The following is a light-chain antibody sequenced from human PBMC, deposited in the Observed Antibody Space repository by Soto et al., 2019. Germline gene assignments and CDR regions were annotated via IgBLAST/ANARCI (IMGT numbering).Light chain of an antibody. J-gene: IGKJ1*01. CDR3: QQYLITPWT. CDR2: GAS. Sequence: EIVLTQSPGTLSLSPGERATLSCRASQSVSSNLAWYQSKPGQAPRLLIHGASNRATGTPDRFSGSGSGTDFTLTIGRLEPEDFAVYYCQQYLITPWTFGQGTKVDIK. CDR1: QSVSSN. V-gene: IGKV3-20*01.